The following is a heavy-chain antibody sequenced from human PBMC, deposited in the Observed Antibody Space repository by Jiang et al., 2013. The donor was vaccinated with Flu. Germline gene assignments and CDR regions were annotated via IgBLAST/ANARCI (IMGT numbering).Heavy chain of an antibody. Sequence: LLKPSETLSLTCTVSGGSISSSSYYWGWIRQPPGKGLEWIGSIYHGGGTYYNPSLKSRVTISVDTSKNQFSLKLSSVTAADTAVYYCASVVKAYCGGDCYSVHWYFDLWGRGTLVTVSS. CDR2: IYHGGGT. V-gene: IGHV4-39*01. CDR3: ASVVKAYCGGDCYSVHWYFDL. CDR1: GGSISSSSYY. J-gene: IGHJ2*01. D-gene: IGHD2-21*02.